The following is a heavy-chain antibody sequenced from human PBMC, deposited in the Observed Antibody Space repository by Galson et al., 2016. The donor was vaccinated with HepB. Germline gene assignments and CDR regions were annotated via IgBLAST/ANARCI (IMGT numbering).Heavy chain of an antibody. V-gene: IGHV4-39*01. CDR2: IYYRGNT. CDR1: GGSISSGSYF. Sequence: SETLSLTCTVSGGSISSGSYFWSWVRQPPGKGLEWIGNIYYRGNTYYNPSLNSRVTISVDTSKNQFSLKLSSVTAADTAVYYCARPINMAFDYWGRGYLVTVSS. J-gene: IGHJ4*02. D-gene: IGHD5-24*01. CDR3: ARPINMAFDY.